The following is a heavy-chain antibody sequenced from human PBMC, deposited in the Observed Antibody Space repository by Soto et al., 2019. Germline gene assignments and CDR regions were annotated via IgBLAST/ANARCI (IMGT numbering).Heavy chain of an antibody. CDR1: GYIFNSYG. Sequence: QVQLVQSGVAVKKPGASVKVSCKASGYIFNSYGISWVRLVPGQGSEWMGWISHYNSYTNYAQQVQGRVTMTTDRSTSTVYMELRSLRSDDTAVYYCARDLGEIFGVVTDYWGQGTLVTVSS. CDR2: ISHYNSYT. J-gene: IGHJ4*02. CDR3: ARDLGEIFGVVTDY. D-gene: IGHD3-3*01. V-gene: IGHV1-18*01.